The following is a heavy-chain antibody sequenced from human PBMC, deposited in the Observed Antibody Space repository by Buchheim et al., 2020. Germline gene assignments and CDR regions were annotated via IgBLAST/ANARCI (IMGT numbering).Heavy chain of an antibody. J-gene: IGHJ4*02. CDR1: GFTFSSYA. CDR3: AKEISSGWGAYYFDY. Sequence: QVQLVESGGGVVQPGRSLRLSCAASGFTFSSYAMHWVRQAPGKGLEWVAVISYDGSNKYYADSVKGRFTISRDNSKNTLYLQMNSLRAEDTAVYYCAKEISSGWGAYYFDYWGQGTL. D-gene: IGHD6-19*01. V-gene: IGHV3-30-3*01. CDR2: ISYDGSNK.